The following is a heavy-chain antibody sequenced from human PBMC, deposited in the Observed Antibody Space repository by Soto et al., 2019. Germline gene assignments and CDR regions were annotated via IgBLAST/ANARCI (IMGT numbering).Heavy chain of an antibody. CDR2: IILPFGTP. CDR3: VRGPDYEGYLDY. CDR1: GTTFSNFA. Sequence: QVRLVQSGAEVKKTGSSVKVSCEASGTTFSNFAIGWVRQAPGQGLEWMGGIILPFGTPNYAQKFQGRVTMSADESMTTAYMELRGLRSEDTAVYYCVRGPDYEGYLDYWGQGTLVTVSS. D-gene: IGHD3-22*01. J-gene: IGHJ4*02. V-gene: IGHV1-69*12.